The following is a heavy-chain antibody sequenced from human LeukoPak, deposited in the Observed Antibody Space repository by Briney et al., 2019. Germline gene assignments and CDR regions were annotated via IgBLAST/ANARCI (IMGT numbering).Heavy chain of an antibody. Sequence: PGGSLRLSCAASGYTFSGYSMNWVRQAPGKGLEWVSSISVRSNYRYYADSVKGRFTISRDDARNSLFLQMNSLRAEDTAVYFCVRLRRSSDRSGYYYYYDYWGQGTLVTVSS. CDR2: ISVRSNYR. V-gene: IGHV3-21*01. D-gene: IGHD3-22*01. CDR3: VRLRRSSDRSGYYYYYDY. CDR1: GYTFSGYS. J-gene: IGHJ4*02.